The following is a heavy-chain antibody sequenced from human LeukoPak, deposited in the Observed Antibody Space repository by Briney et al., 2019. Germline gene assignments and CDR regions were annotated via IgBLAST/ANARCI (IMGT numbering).Heavy chain of an antibody. CDR2: ISYDGGNK. J-gene: IGHJ4*02. D-gene: IGHD2-2*01. CDR3: AREEDIVVVPAATFDY. Sequence: PGGSLRLSCAASGFTFSSYGMHWVRQAPGKGLEWVAVISYDGGNKYYADSVKGRFTISRDNSKNTLYLQMNSLRAEDTAVYYCAREEDIVVVPAATFDYWGQGTLVTVSS. CDR1: GFTFSSYG. V-gene: IGHV3-30*03.